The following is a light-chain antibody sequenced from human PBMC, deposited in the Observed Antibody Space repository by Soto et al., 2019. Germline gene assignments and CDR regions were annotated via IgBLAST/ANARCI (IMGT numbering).Light chain of an antibody. CDR1: QTISNY. CDR3: QQSYSTPQT. CDR2: AAS. J-gene: IGKJ1*01. V-gene: IGKV1-39*01. Sequence: DIQMTQSPSSLSASVGYSFTITCLASQTISNYLNWYQQKPGKDPELLISAASSLQSGVPSRFSVSGSGTDFTLTISSLQPEEFATYDCQQSYSTPQTFGQGPKV.